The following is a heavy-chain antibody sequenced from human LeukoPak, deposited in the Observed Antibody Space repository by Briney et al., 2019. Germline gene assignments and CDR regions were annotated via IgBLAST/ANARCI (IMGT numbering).Heavy chain of an antibody. CDR1: GFTFSSYW. CDR2: IRQDGSEK. CDR3: VRGCGRASCPYYFDF. J-gene: IGHJ4*02. D-gene: IGHD2-21*01. Sequence: GGSLRLSCAASGFTFSSYWMSWVRQAPGKGLEWVATIRQDGSEKHYVDSVEGRFTVSRDNAENSLHLQMSNLRAEDTAIYYCVRGCGRASCPYYFDFWGQGALVTVSS. V-gene: IGHV3-7*03.